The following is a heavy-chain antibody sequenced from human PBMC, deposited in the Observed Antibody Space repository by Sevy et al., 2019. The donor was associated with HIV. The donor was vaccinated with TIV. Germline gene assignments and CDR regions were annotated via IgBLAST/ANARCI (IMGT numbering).Heavy chain of an antibody. D-gene: IGHD2-2*01. CDR3: ARDLIVPTGMFYYGMDV. Sequence: GGSVRLSCAASGFTVGTYWMSWVRQAPGKGLQWVASIKQDESEKNYVYSVKGRFTISRDNAKNSLALQMNSLRAEDTAVYYCARDLIVPTGMFYYGMDVWGQGTTVTVSS. CDR2: IKQDESEK. V-gene: IGHV3-7*01. CDR1: GFTVGTYW. J-gene: IGHJ6*02.